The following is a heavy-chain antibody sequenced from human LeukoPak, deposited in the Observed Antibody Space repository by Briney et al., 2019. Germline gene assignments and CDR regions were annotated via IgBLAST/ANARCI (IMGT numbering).Heavy chain of an antibody. D-gene: IGHD3-22*01. CDR2: ISYDGSNK. V-gene: IGHV3-30*18. CDR3: AKDGSYYDSSGYYYDAFDI. J-gene: IGHJ3*02. CDR1: GFTFSSYG. Sequence: GRSLRLSCAASGFTFSSYGMHWVRQAPGKGLEWVAVISYDGSNKYYADSVKGRFTISRDNSKNTLYLQMNSLRAVDTAVYYCAKDGSYYDSSGYYYDAFDIWGQGTMVTVSS.